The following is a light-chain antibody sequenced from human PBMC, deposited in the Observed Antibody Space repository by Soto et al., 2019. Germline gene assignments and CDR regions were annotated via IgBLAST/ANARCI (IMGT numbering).Light chain of an antibody. CDR1: QGVSSK. V-gene: IGKV3-15*01. CDR2: GAS. Sequence: EKVMTQSPATLSVSPGERVTLSCRASQGVSSKLAWYQHKRGQAPTLLIYGASTRATGIPARFSGSGSDTEFILTISRLQSEDFAVYYCQQYASSPLTFGGGTKVEIK. J-gene: IGKJ4*01. CDR3: QQYASSPLT.